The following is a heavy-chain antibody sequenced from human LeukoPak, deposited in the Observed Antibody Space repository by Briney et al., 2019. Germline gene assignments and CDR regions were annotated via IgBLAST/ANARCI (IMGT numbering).Heavy chain of an antibody. CDR2: IYHSGST. CDR3: ARDSDY. J-gene: IGHJ4*02. Sequence: SETLSLTCTVSGYSISSGYYWGWIRQSPGKGLEWIGYIYHSGSTYYNPSLRSRVTISVDRSKNQFSLKLSSVTAADTAVYYCARDSDYWGRGTLVTVSS. V-gene: IGHV4-38-2*02. CDR1: GYSISSGYY.